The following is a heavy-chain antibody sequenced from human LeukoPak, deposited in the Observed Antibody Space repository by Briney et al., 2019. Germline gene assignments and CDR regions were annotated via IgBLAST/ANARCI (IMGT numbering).Heavy chain of an antibody. CDR1: GYTFTRYD. CDR2: INTKSGMT. CDR3: ARVDGSVDY. Sequence: ASVKVSCKASGYTFTRYDINWVRQATGQGLEWMGWINTKSGMTGHAQKFQGRISITKDTSITTVYMELSSLSSEDTAVYFCARVDGSVDYWGQGTLVTVSS. V-gene: IGHV1-8*03. D-gene: IGHD3-22*01. J-gene: IGHJ4*02.